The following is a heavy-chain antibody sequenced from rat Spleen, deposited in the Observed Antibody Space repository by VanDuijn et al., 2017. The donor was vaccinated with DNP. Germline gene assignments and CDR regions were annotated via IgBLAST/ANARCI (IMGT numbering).Heavy chain of an antibody. D-gene: IGHD4-3*01. CDR2: INKDSTEI. CDR1: GFNFNEYW. V-gene: IGHV4-2*01. CDR3: VREEFGVDH. J-gene: IGHJ2*01. Sequence: EVKLVESGGGLVQPGRSLKLSCAASGFNFNEYWMGWVRQAPGKGLEWIGEINKDSTEIKYTPSLKDKFTISRDNAQNTLFLQMNKLGSEDTAIYYCVREEFGVDHWGQGVMVTVSS.